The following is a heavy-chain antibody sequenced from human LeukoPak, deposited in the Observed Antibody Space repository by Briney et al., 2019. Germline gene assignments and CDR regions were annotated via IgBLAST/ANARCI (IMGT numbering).Heavy chain of an antibody. V-gene: IGHV3-48*01. CDR2: VSGSGSTV. CDR3: VRQFAS. Sequence: XVRQLPGKRLEWVAYVSGSGSTVYYADSVKGRFTVSRDNGKSSLYLQMNSLRVEDTALYYCVRQFASWGQGTLVTVSS. J-gene: IGHJ4*02.